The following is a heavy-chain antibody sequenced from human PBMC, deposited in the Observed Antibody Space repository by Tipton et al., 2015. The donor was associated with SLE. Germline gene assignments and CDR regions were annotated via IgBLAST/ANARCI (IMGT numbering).Heavy chain of an antibody. V-gene: IGHV3-23*03. D-gene: IGHD2-21*01. CDR2: IYSGGST. CDR3: AKTPPYCGGDCYRGYFDY. J-gene: IGHJ4*02. Sequence: GSLRLSCAASGFTFSSYAMSWVRQAPGKGLEWVSVIYSGGSTYYADSVKGRFTISRDNSKNTLYLQMNSLRAEDTAVYYCAKTPPYCGGDCYRGYFDYWGQGTLVTVSA. CDR1: GFTFSSYA.